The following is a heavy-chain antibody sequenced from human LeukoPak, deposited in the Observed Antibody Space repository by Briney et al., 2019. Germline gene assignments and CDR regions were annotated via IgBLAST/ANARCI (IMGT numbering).Heavy chain of an antibody. Sequence: GRSLRLSCAASGFTFSTYAMHWVRQAPGKGLEWVAVISYDGSNKYYADSVKGRYTISRDNSKNTLSLQMNSLRAEDTAVYYCAREGIVTMLADGWYFDLWGRGTLVTVSS. J-gene: IGHJ2*01. CDR3: AREGIVTMLADGWYFDL. D-gene: IGHD3-10*02. CDR1: GFTFSTYA. CDR2: ISYDGSNK. V-gene: IGHV3-30-3*01.